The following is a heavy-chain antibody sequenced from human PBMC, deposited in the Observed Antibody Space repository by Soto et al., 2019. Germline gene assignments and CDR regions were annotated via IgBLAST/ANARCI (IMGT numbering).Heavy chain of an antibody. Sequence: ASVKVSCKASGYTFTGYDMHWVRQAPGQGLEWMGWINPNSGGTNYAQKFQGWVTMTRDTSISTAYMELSRLRSDDTAVYYCARVAYGDYEEAYYGMDVWGQGTTVTVSS. CDR3: ARVAYGDYEEAYYGMDV. CDR1: GYTFTGYD. CDR2: INPNSGGT. J-gene: IGHJ6*02. D-gene: IGHD4-17*01. V-gene: IGHV1-2*04.